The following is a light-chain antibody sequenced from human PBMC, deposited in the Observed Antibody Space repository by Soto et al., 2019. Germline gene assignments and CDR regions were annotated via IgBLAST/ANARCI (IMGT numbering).Light chain of an antibody. CDR1: SSTVGGFNV. CDR2: EGI. Sequence: QSALTQPASLSGSPGQSITISCTGTSSTVGGFNVVSWYQQHPGKAPKVIIYEGIKRPSGVSNRFSGSNSGSTASLTISGLQAEDEADYYCCSYVGATTYVFGTGTKVNV. V-gene: IGLV2-23*01. J-gene: IGLJ1*01. CDR3: CSYVGATTYV.